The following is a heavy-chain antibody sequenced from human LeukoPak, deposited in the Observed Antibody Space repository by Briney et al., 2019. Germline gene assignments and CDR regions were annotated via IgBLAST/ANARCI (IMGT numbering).Heavy chain of an antibody. V-gene: IGHV3-30*04. CDR2: ISYDGSNK. CDR1: GFAFSSYA. CDR3: ARGLDDYYYYGMDV. D-gene: IGHD5-24*01. J-gene: IGHJ6*02. Sequence: GGSLRLSCAASGFAFSSYAMHWVRQAPGKGLEWVAVISYDGSNKYYADSVKGRFTISRDNSKNTLYLQMNSLRAEDTAAYYCARGLDDYYYYGMDVWGQGTTVTVSS.